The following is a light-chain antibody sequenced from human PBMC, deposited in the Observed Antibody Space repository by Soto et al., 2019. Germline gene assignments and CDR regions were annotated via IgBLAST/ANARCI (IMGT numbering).Light chain of an antibody. J-gene: IGKJ1*01. CDR2: GAS. V-gene: IGKV3-15*01. Sequence: EIVKTEYPATLSVSPGERATLSCRASQSVSSNLAWYQQKPGQAPRLLIYGASTRATGIPARFSGSGSGTEFTLTISSLQSEDFAVYYCQQYNNWPRTFGQGTKVEIK. CDR3: QQYNNWPRT. CDR1: QSVSSN.